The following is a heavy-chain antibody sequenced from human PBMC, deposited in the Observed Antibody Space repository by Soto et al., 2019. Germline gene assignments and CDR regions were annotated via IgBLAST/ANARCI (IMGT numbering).Heavy chain of an antibody. D-gene: IGHD3-3*01. V-gene: IGHV3-48*02. Sequence: PGGSLRLSCVASGFTLSPYGMNWVRQAPGKGLEWVSYISSSGSIIYYADSVRGRFTVSRDNAKSTLYLEMDGLRDEDTAVYYCERHRSTILGVVTPIDYWGQGTLATVSS. CDR1: GFTLSPYG. CDR2: ISSSGSII. J-gene: IGHJ4*02. CDR3: ERHRSTILGVVTPIDY.